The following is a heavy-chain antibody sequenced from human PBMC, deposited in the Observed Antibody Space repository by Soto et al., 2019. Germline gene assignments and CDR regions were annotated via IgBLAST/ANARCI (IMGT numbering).Heavy chain of an antibody. V-gene: IGHV3-23*01. Sequence: GGSLRLSCAASGFTFSSYAMSWVRQAPGKGLEWVSAISGSGGSTYYAGSVKGRFTISRDNSKNTLYLQMNSLRAEDTAVYYCAKEPYYYDSSGSYYFDYWGQGTLVTVSS. D-gene: IGHD3-22*01. CDR3: AKEPYYYDSSGSYYFDY. CDR1: GFTFSSYA. CDR2: ISGSGGST. J-gene: IGHJ4*02.